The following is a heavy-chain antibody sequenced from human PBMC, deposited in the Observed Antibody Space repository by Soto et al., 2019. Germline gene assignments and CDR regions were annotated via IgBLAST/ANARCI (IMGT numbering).Heavy chain of an antibody. V-gene: IGHV4-34*01. Sequence: QVQLQQWGAGLLKPSETLSLTCAVYGGSFSGYYWSWIRQPPGKGLEWIGEINHSGSTNYNPSLKSRVTISVDTSKNQFSLKLSSVTAADTAVYYCARATYSSPWGPYYYYYYGMDVWGQGTTVTVSS. J-gene: IGHJ6*02. CDR1: GGSFSGYY. D-gene: IGHD6-6*01. CDR3: ARATYSSPWGPYYYYYYGMDV. CDR2: INHSGST.